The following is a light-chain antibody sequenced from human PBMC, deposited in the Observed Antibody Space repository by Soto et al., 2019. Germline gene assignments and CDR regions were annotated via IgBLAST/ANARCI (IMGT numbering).Light chain of an antibody. CDR2: DAS. J-gene: IGKJ3*01. Sequence: EIVLTQSPATLSLSPGERATLSCRASQSISTYLAWYQQRPGQAPRLLIFDASNRATGIPARFSGSGSGTDFTLTISILAPQDFAVYDCQQRNYCPIVTFGHVTRVQMK. CDR1: QSISTY. V-gene: IGKV3-11*01. CDR3: QQRNYCPIVT.